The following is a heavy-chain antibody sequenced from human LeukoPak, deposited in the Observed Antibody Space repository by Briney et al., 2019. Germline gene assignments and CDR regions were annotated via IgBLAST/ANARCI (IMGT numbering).Heavy chain of an antibody. CDR3: ARESAAGTYGMDV. Sequence: GGSLRLSCAASGFTFSSYAMSWVRQAPGKGLEWVSVIYSGGSTYYADSVKGRFTISRDNSKNTLYLQMNSLRAEDTAVYYCARESAAGTYGMDVWGQGTTVTVSS. J-gene: IGHJ6*02. V-gene: IGHV3-53*01. CDR1: GFTFSSYA. CDR2: IYSGGST. D-gene: IGHD6-13*01.